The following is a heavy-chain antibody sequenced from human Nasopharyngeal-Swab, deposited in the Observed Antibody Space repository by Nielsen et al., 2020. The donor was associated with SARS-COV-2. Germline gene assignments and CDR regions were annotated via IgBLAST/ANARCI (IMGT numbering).Heavy chain of an antibody. D-gene: IGHD3-10*01. CDR2: IWYDGSNK. CDR3: AGEPVRFGEPAEDA. Sequence: VRQAPGKGLEWVAVIWYDGSNKYYADSVKGRFTISRDNSKNTLYLQMNSLRAEDTAVYYCAGEPVRFGEPAEDAWGKGTTVTVSS. V-gene: IGHV3-33*01. J-gene: IGHJ6*04.